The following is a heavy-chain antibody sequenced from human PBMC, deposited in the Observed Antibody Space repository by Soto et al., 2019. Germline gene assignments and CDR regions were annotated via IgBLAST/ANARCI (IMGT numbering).Heavy chain of an antibody. CDR2: IYNDGTYS. Sequence: GGSLRLSCAASGFIFKMYWMHWVRQSPGKGLVWISRIYNDGTYSDYADSVRGRFTISRDNVNDTLYLQMNNLGAEDSGLYYCTRGPRPISTGTGAYWGQGTQVTVSS. J-gene: IGHJ4*02. V-gene: IGHV3-74*01. CDR3: TRGPRPISTGTGAY. CDR1: GFIFKMYW. D-gene: IGHD3-10*01.